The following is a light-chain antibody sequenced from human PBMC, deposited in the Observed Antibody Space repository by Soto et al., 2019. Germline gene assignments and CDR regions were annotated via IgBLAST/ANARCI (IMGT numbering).Light chain of an antibody. CDR1: TSDVGGYNS. CDR2: DVS. V-gene: IGLV2-14*03. J-gene: IGLJ1*01. Sequence: QSVLTQPASVSGSPGQSITISCTGTTSDVGGYNSVSWYQQHPGKAPKLMVYDVSDRPSRVSPRFSGSKSGNTASLTISGLRAEDDADYFCSSYTSSNTLVFGIGTKLTVL. CDR3: SSYTSSNTLV.